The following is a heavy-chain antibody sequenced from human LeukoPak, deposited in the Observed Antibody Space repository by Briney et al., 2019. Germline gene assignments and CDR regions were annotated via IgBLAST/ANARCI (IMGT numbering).Heavy chain of an antibody. Sequence: GGSLRLACAASGFTFSSYPMSWVRQSPGRGLEWGSAIRGSGGRTYYAHSVRGRFTISRENSKNTLYLQIYTVRAEDTAVYCCAKVSLGGSGTIDYWGQGTVVTVSS. CDR3: AKVSLGGSGTIDY. CDR1: GFTFSSYP. J-gene: IGHJ4*02. CDR2: IRGSGGRT. D-gene: IGHD3-10*01. V-gene: IGHV3-23*01.